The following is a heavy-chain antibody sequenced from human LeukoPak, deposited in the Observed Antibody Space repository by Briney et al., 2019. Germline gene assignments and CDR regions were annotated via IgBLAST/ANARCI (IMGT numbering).Heavy chain of an antibody. J-gene: IGHJ4*02. Sequence: ASVKVSCKTSGYTFTDYYIHWVRQAPGQGLEWMGWVNPNSGGTNYAQKFQGRVTMARDTSISAAYMELSRLRSDDTAIYYCARDIEASGTGYWGQGTLVTVSS. CDR1: GYTFTDYY. CDR2: VNPNSGGT. CDR3: ARDIEASGTGY. V-gene: IGHV1-2*02. D-gene: IGHD6-13*01.